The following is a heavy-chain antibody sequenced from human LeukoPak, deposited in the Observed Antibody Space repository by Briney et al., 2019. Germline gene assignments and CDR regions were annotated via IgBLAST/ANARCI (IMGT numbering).Heavy chain of an antibody. CDR2: IHQHGSKE. J-gene: IGHJ4*01. Sequence: GGALRLSFTTSGFKFRSYWMGWGRQAPGKGLELVANIHQHGSKENYLDSVQGRFTISRDNAKSSIYIQMNSLRAEDTAIYYCARIGDDLYQTFDFWGNGTLITVSS. V-gene: IGHV3-7*03. CDR1: GFKFRSYW. CDR3: ARIGDDLYQTFDF. D-gene: IGHD2-2*01.